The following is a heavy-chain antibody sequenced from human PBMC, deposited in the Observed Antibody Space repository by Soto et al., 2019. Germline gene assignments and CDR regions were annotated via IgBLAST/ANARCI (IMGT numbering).Heavy chain of an antibody. V-gene: IGHV4-59*01. D-gene: IGHD4-4*01. CDR1: GGSISSYS. CDR2: IYHSGNTRST. CDR3: AREMTTVTSRFGP. Sequence: XETLSLPCTVSGGSISSYSWTWIRQPPGKGLEWIGHIYHSGNTRSTRYNPSLKSRVTISVDTSKNRFSLKLSSVTAADTAVYYCAREMTTVTSRFGPWGQGSLVTVSS. J-gene: IGHJ5*02.